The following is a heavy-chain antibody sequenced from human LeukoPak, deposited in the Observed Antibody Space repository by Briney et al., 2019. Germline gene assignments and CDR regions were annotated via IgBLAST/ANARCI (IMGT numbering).Heavy chain of an antibody. CDR1: GFTFSSYS. J-gene: IGHJ3*02. Sequence: GGSLRLSCAASGFTFSSYSMNWVRETPGRGVEWVSSISSSSSYIYYADSVKGRFTISRDNAKNSLYLQMNSRRAEDTAVYYCARAFIRGDSSGYHAFDIWGQGTMDTVSS. CDR3: ARAFIRGDSSGYHAFDI. CDR2: ISSSSSYI. V-gene: IGHV3-21*01. D-gene: IGHD3-22*01.